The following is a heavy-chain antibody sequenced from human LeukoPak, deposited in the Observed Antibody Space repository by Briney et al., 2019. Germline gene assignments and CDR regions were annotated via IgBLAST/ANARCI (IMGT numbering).Heavy chain of an antibody. CDR3: ARGHWEQDTSTYAY. Sequence: SSETLSLTCTVSGYSISSGYYWGWIRSPPGRGLEWIGSIYHSGSTYYNPSLKSRVTMSIDTSKNQFSLKLSSVTAADAAVYYCARGHWEQDTSTYAYWGQGSLVTVSS. D-gene: IGHD1-26*01. CDR2: IYHSGST. V-gene: IGHV4-38-2*02. J-gene: IGHJ4*02. CDR1: GYSISSGYY.